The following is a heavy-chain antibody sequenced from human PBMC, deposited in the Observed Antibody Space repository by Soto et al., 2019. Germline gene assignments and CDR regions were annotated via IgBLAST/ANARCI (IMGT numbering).Heavy chain of an antibody. CDR1: GGSFSGYY. V-gene: IGHV4-34*01. J-gene: IGHJ4*02. Sequence: QVQLQQWGAGLLKPSETLSLTCAVYGGSFSGYYWSWIRQPPGKGLEWIGEINHSGSTNYNPSLKSRVTISRDTAKDQFPHELISFSPADTAVYYWYRGRSGGDFNYWGQGTLVTVSS. D-gene: IGHD2-21*01. CDR3: YRGRSGGDFNY. CDR2: INHSGST.